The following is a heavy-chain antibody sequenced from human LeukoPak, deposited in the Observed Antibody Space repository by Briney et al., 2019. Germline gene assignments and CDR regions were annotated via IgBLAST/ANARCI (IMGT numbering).Heavy chain of an antibody. CDR3: ARESVDTRPSIAFDI. V-gene: IGHV4-30-4*01. CDR2: IYYSGST. D-gene: IGHD2-2*01. J-gene: IGHJ3*02. Sequence: SETLSLTCTVSGGSISSGDYYWSWIRQPPGKGLEWIGYIYYSGSTYYNPSLKSRVTISVDTSKNQFSLKLSSVTAADTAVYYCARESVDTRPSIAFDIWGQRTMVTVSS. CDR1: GGSISSGDYY.